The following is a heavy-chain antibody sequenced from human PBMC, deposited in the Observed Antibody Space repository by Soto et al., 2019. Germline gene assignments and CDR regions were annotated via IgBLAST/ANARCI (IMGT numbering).Heavy chain of an antibody. CDR2: MSHDGSSR. CDR3: ARDFPYCGSTSCYSAAPKY. D-gene: IGHD2-2*01. CDR1: GFSFSNYA. V-gene: IGHV3-30-3*01. J-gene: IGHJ4*02. Sequence: PGGSLRLSCAASGFSFSNYAMHWVRQTPDKGLEWVAVMSHDGSSRFYADSVKGRFTISRDNSKTTLYLQMNSLSTEDTAVYYCARDFPYCGSTSCYSAAPKYWGQGTLVTVS.